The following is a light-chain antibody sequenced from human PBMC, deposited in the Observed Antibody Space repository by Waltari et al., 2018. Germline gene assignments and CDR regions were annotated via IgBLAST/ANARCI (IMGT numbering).Light chain of an antibody. J-gene: IGKJ1*01. CDR1: QRISNK. V-gene: IGKV3-15*01. CDR3: HQYTDWPPT. Sequence: TVMTQSPAPLSASPGASATPSSRASQRISNKLAWYQQKPGQAPRLLIYGASTRATGFPARFGGSGSGTEFTLTISSLQSEDFAVYYCHQYTDWPPTFGQGTKVEVK. CDR2: GAS.